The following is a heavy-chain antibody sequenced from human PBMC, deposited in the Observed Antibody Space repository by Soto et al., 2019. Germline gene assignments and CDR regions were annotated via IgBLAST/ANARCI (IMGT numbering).Heavy chain of an antibody. V-gene: IGHV4-4*02. CDR1: GGSISSSNW. J-gene: IGHJ6*02. CDR3: ARVSGSYYFGMDV. D-gene: IGHD1-26*01. Sequence: QVQLQESGPGLVKPSGTLSLTCAVSGGSISSSNWWSWVRQPPGKGLEWIGEIYHSGSTNYNPTLKSRVTISVDKPKTPFSLKLSSVSAAETAVYYCARVSGSYYFGMDVWGQGTTVTVSS. CDR2: IYHSGST.